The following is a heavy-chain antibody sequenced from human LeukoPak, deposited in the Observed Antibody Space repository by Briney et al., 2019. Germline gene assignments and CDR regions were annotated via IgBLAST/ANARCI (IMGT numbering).Heavy chain of an antibody. CDR3: ARAQYSGSYYGAFDI. V-gene: IGHV1-69*01. CDR2: IIPIFGTA. J-gene: IGHJ3*02. D-gene: IGHD1-26*01. CDR1: GGTFSSHA. Sequence: ASVKVSYKASGGTFSSHAISWVRQAPGQGLEWMGGIIPIFGTANYAQKFQGRVTITADESTSTAYMELSSLRSEDTAVYYCARAQYSGSYYGAFDIWGQGTMVTVSS.